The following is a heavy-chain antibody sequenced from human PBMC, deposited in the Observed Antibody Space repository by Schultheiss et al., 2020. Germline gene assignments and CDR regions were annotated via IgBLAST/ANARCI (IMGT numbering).Heavy chain of an antibody. Sequence: WGSLRLSCAASGFTFSSYSMNWVRQAPGKGLEWVSSISSSSSYIYYADSVKGRFTISRDNAKNSLYLQMNSLRAEDTAVYYCARDLPRYYRLDYWGKGTLVTVSS. V-gene: IGHV3-21*01. D-gene: IGHD1-26*01. CDR2: ISSSSSYI. J-gene: IGHJ4*02. CDR1: GFTFSSYS. CDR3: ARDLPRYYRLDY.